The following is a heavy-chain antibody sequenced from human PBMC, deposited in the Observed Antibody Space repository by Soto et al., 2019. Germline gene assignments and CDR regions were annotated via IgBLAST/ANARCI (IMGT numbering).Heavy chain of an antibody. Sequence: ASVKVSCKASGGTFSSYAISWVRQAPGQGLEWMGGIIPIFGTANYAQKFQGRVTITADESTSTAYMELSSLRSEDTAVYYCARAVVVVPAAKGWDYYYYYGMDVWGQGTTVTVSS. CDR2: IIPIFGTA. J-gene: IGHJ6*02. CDR1: GGTFSSYA. CDR3: ARAVVVVPAAKGWDYYYYYGMDV. V-gene: IGHV1-69*13. D-gene: IGHD2-2*01.